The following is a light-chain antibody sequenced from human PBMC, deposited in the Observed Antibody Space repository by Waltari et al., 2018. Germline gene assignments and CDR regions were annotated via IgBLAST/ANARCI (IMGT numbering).Light chain of an antibody. J-gene: IGKJ1*01. CDR1: ESLLHSDGATY. CDR2: ELS. CDR3: MQGLHLPPT. V-gene: IGKV2-29*03. Sequence: DIVMTQTPLSLSVTPGQPASISRKSSESLLHSDGATYLYWYLQKPGQSPQLLIRELSSRFSGVPDRFSGSGSGTDFTLKISRVEAEDVGVYYCMQGLHLPPTFGQGTKVEIK.